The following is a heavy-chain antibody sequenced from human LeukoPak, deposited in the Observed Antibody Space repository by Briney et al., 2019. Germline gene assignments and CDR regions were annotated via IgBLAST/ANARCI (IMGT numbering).Heavy chain of an antibody. CDR3: ARANIAAALH. J-gene: IGHJ4*02. CDR2: IYYSGST. Sequence: PSETLSLTCTVSGGSISSYYWSWIRQPPGKGLEWIGYIYYSGSTNYNPSLKSRVTISVDTSKNQFSLKLSSVTAADTAAYYCARANIAAALHWGQGTLVTVSS. CDR1: GGSISSYY. D-gene: IGHD6-13*01. V-gene: IGHV4-59*01.